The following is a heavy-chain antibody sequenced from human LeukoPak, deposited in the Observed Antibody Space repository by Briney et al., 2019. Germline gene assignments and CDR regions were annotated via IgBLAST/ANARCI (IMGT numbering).Heavy chain of an antibody. D-gene: IGHD2-21*02. CDR2: INHSGST. CDR1: GGSFSGYY. V-gene: IGHV4-34*01. CDR3: ARHAFCGGDCYSNWYFHL. J-gene: IGHJ2*01. Sequence: PSETLSLTCAVYGGSFSGYYWSWIRQPPGKGLEWIGEINHSGSTNYNPSLKSRVTISADTSKSQFSLQLRSLTAADTAVYYCARHAFCGGDCYSNWYFHLWGRGTLVTVSS.